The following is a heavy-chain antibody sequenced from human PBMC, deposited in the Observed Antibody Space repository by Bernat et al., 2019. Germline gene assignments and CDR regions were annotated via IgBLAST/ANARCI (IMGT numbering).Heavy chain of an antibody. J-gene: IGHJ4*02. D-gene: IGHD3-16*01. V-gene: IGHV3-21*01. Sequence: MQLVESGGGLVKPGGSLRLSCAASGFTFSSYSMNWVRQAPGKGLEWVSSISSSSYIYYADSVKGRFTISRDNAKNSLYLQMNSLRAEDTAVYYCARDGGYYDYIWGSARGYFDYWGQGTLVTVSS. CDR2: ISSSSYI. CDR3: ARDGGYYDYIWGSARGYFDY. CDR1: GFTFSSYS.